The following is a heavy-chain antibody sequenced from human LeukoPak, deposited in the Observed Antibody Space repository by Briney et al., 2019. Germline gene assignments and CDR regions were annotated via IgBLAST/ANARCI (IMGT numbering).Heavy chain of an antibody. V-gene: IGHV4-34*01. CDR3: ARAYRSSRYFDL. J-gene: IGHJ2*01. Sequence: SSETLSLTCAVYGGSFSGYYWSWIRQPPGKGLEWIGEINHSGSTNYNLSLKSRVTISADTSKNQFSLKLNSVTAADTAVYYCARAYRSSRYFDLWGRGTLVTVSS. CDR1: GGSFSGYY. CDR2: INHSGST. D-gene: IGHD6-6*01.